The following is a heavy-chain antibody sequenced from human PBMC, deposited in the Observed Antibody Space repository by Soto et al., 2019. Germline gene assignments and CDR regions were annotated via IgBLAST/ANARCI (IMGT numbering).Heavy chain of an antibody. CDR2: IWYDGSNK. V-gene: IGHV3-33*01. CDR1: GFTFSSYG. J-gene: IGHJ4*02. CDR3: ARGALGKGYCSGGSCHYFDY. Sequence: GGSLRLTCAASGFTFSSYGMHWVRQAPGKGLEWVAVIWYDGSNKYYADSVKGRFTISRDNSKNTLYLQMNSLRAEDTAVYYCARGALGKGYCSGGSCHYFDYWGQGTLVTVSS. D-gene: IGHD2-15*01.